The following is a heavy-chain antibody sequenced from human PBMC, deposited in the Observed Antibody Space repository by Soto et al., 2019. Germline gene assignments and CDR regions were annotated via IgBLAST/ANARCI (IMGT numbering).Heavy chain of an antibody. D-gene: IGHD2-15*01. CDR1: SDSVSSSSYT. J-gene: IGHJ6*02. Sequence: PSETLSLTCTVSSDSVSSSSYTWGWIRQPPGKGPEWIGSIYSSGSTYYNPSLNSRVTVSVDTSKNQFSLKVTSVTAEDTAVYYCARAPSLPGNAFGVVVAATRLGYYYYGMDVWGQGTTVTVSS. CDR2: IYSSGST. V-gene: IGHV4-39*01. CDR3: ARAPSLPGNAFGVVVAATRLGYYYYGMDV.